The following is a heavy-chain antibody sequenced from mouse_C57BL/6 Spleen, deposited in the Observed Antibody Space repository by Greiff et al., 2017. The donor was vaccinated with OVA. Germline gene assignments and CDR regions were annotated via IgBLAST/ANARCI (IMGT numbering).Heavy chain of an antibody. CDR1: GYTFTSYW. D-gene: IGHD1-2*01. Sequence: QVQLQQPGAELVRPGSSVKPSCKASGYTFTSYWMHWVKQRPIQGLEWIGNIDPSDSETHYNQKFKDKATLTVDKSSSTAYMQLSSLTSEDSAVYYCARTTAPAGYFDYWGQGTTLTVSS. V-gene: IGHV1-52*01. J-gene: IGHJ2*01. CDR3: ARTTAPAGYFDY. CDR2: IDPSDSET.